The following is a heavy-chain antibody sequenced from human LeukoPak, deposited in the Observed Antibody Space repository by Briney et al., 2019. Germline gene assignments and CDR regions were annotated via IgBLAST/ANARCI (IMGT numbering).Heavy chain of an antibody. J-gene: IGHJ2*01. D-gene: IGHD4-17*01. Sequence: GGSLRLSCAASGFTFSIYAMSWVRQAPGKGLEWVSAIGGSGQNTNYADSVKGRFTISGDNSRNTLYLDMNILRAEDTAVYYCAKTVTTQAYYWYFDLWGRGTLVTVSS. V-gene: IGHV3-23*01. CDR2: IGGSGQNT. CDR1: GFTFSIYA. CDR3: AKTVTTQAYYWYFDL.